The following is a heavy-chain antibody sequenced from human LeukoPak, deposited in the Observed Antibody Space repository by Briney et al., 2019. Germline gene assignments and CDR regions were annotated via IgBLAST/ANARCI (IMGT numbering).Heavy chain of an antibody. D-gene: IGHD6-13*01. CDR3: SGRDSSRSPRAY. Sequence: GGSLRLSCAAPGLTFTDFWMNWVRLAPGRGLEWLANINPDGNEKYYVDSVKGRFAMSRDNAKNEVYLEMNSLRAEDTGVYYCSGRDSSRSPRAYWGQGTLVSVSS. CDR1: GLTFTDFW. CDR2: INPDGNEK. V-gene: IGHV3-7*01. J-gene: IGHJ4*02.